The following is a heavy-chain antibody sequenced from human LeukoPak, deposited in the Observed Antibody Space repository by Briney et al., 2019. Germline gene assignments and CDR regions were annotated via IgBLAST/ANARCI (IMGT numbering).Heavy chain of an antibody. V-gene: IGHV1-46*01. Sequence: ASVKVSCKASGYTFTSYYMHWVRQAPGQGLEWMGIINPSGGSTSYAQKFQGRVTMTRDTSTSTVYMELSSLRSDDTAVYYCASKAYCGGDCYSDYYYGMDVWGQGTTVTVSS. J-gene: IGHJ6*02. CDR1: GYTFTSYY. D-gene: IGHD2-21*02. CDR2: INPSGGST. CDR3: ASKAYCGGDCYSDYYYGMDV.